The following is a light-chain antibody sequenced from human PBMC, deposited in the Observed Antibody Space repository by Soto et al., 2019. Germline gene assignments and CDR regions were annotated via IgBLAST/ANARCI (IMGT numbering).Light chain of an antibody. CDR3: MKGTHWPIT. J-gene: IGKJ5*01. V-gene: IGKV2-30*02. Sequence: DVVMTQSPLSLPVTLGQPASLSCRSNQSLVHSDGIAYFSWFQQRPGRSPRRLIYKVSNRDSGVPARFSGSGSGTDFALKISRVEAEDVGVYYCMKGTHWPITFGKGTRLEIK. CDR2: KVS. CDR1: QSLVHSDGIAY.